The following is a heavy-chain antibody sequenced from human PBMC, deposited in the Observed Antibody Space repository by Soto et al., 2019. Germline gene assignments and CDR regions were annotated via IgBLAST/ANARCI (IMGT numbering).Heavy chain of an antibody. Sequence: VASVKVSCKASGDIFTGYYMHWVRQAPGQGLEWVGWINPKSGGTNYAQNFQGRATITRDSSISTVYLELTSLRPDDTAVYYCARDGVAVAGSQNWLDTWGQGTLVTVSS. CDR2: INPKSGGT. J-gene: IGHJ5*02. V-gene: IGHV1-2*02. CDR1: GDIFTGYY. CDR3: ARDGVAVAGSQNWLDT. D-gene: IGHD6-19*01.